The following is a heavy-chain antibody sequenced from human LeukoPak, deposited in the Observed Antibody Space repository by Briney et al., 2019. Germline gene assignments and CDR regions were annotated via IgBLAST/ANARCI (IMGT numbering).Heavy chain of an antibody. J-gene: IGHJ5*02. CDR1: GFSFDEYG. Sequence: GGSLRLSCAASGFSFDEYGVSWVRQAPGKGLEWVSGINWNGGSTGYADSVKGRFTISRDNAKNSLYLQMNSLRAEDTALYHCARGPLFGEFKGFDPWGQGTLVTVSS. V-gene: IGHV3-20*01. CDR2: INWNGGST. D-gene: IGHD3-10*01. CDR3: ARGPLFGEFKGFDP.